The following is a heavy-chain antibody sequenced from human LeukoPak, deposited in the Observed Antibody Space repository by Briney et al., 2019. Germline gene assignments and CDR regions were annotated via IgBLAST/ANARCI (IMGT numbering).Heavy chain of an antibody. V-gene: IGHV1-3*01. D-gene: IGHD6-19*01. CDR1: GYTFTSYA. CDR2: INAGNGNT. J-gene: IGHJ3*02. CDR3: ARKCSGWYCFPLDAFDI. Sequence: ASVKVSCKASGYTFTSYAMHWVRQAPGQRLEWMGWINAGNGNTKYSQKFQGRVTMTRNTSISTAYMELNSLRAEDTAVYYCARKCSGWYCFPLDAFDIWGQGTMVTVSS.